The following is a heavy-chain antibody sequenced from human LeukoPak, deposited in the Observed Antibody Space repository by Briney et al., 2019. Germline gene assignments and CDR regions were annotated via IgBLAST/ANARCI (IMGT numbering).Heavy chain of an antibody. Sequence: ASVKVSCKASGNGFPYFDVNWVRQASGQGLEWIGWVNRHSDNAGYGQRFQGRVTITTDISTATVYMELSSLISDDTAVYYCAKARKATTSTDYSYFYYMDVWGQGTLVTVSS. J-gene: IGHJ4*02. CDR2: VNRHSDNA. CDR3: AKARKATTSTDYSYFYYMDV. CDR1: GNGFPYFD. V-gene: IGHV1-8*02. D-gene: IGHD4-11*01.